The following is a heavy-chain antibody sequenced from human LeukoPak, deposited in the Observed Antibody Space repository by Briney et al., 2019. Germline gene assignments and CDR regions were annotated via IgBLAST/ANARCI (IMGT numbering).Heavy chain of an antibody. Sequence: ASVKVSCKVSGYTLTELSMHCVRQAPGKGLEWMGGFDPEDGETIYAQKFQGRVTMTEDTSTDTAYMELGSLRSEDTAVYYCATVNCRSWFLFDYWGQGTLVTVSS. CDR3: ATVNCRSWFLFDY. CDR1: GYTLTELS. CDR2: FDPEDGET. V-gene: IGHV1-24*01. D-gene: IGHD6-13*01. J-gene: IGHJ4*02.